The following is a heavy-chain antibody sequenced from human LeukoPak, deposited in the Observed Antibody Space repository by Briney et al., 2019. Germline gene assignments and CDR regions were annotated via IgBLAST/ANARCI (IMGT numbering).Heavy chain of an antibody. D-gene: IGHD6-6*01. V-gene: IGHV4-59*08. CDR3: VRGYSRSSGRPDY. CDR1: GGSISSYY. CDR2: IYYSGST. Sequence: SETLSLTCTASGGSISSYYWSWIRQPPGKGLEWIGYIYYSGSTNYNPSLKSRVTISVDTSKNQFSLKLNSVTAADTAVYYCVRGYSRSSGRPDYWGQGTLVTVSS. J-gene: IGHJ4*02.